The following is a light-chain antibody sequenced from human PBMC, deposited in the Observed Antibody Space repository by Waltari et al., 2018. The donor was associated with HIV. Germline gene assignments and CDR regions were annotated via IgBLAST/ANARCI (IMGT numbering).Light chain of an antibody. CDR2: GVT. CDR3: SSYTSFKTVV. Sequence: QSALTQPASVSGSPGQSLTIPCTGTNTDIGAYTFVSWYQQHPDQAPRLILFGVTRRPSGISSRFSGLKSGNTASLTIFGLQDEDEADYYCSSYTSFKTVVFGGGTKLTVL. V-gene: IGLV2-14*01. J-gene: IGLJ3*02. CDR1: NTDIGAYTF.